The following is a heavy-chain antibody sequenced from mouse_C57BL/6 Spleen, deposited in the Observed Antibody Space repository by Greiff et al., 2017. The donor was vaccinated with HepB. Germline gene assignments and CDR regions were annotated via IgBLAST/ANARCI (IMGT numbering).Heavy chain of an antibody. CDR3: ARRGGVYYEDWYVDV. J-gene: IGHJ1*03. Sequence: VQLQQSGAELARPGASVKMSCKASGYTFTSYTMHWVKQRPGQGLEWIGYINPSSGYTKYNQKFKDKATLTADKSSSTAYMQLSSLTSEDSAVYYCARRGGVYYEDWYVDVWGTGTTVTVAS. CDR2: INPSSGYT. CDR1: GYTFTSYT. D-gene: IGHD1-1*01. V-gene: IGHV1-4*01.